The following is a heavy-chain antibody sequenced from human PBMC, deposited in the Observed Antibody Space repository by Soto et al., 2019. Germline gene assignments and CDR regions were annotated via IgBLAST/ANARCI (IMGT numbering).Heavy chain of an antibody. CDR3: AGPGDYYYYYGMDV. V-gene: IGHV1-3*01. CDR1: GYTFTSYA. CDR2: INAGNGNT. J-gene: IGHJ6*02. Sequence: ASVKVSCKASGYTFTSYAMHWVRQAPGQRLEWMGWINAGNGNTKYSQKFQGRVTITRDTSASTAYMELSSLRSEDTAVYYCAGPGDYYYYYGMDVWGQGTTVTVSS.